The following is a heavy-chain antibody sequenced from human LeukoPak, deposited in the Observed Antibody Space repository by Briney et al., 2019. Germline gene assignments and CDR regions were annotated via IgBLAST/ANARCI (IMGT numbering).Heavy chain of an antibody. CDR2: IIPIFGTA. D-gene: IGHD3-9*01. CDR1: GGTFSSYA. Sequence: ASVKVSCKASGGTFSSYAISWVRQAPGQGLEWMGGIIPIFGTANYAQKFQGRVTIAADESTSTAYMELSSLRSEDTAVYYCARVDYDILTGPDYWGQGTLVTVSS. V-gene: IGHV1-69*13. J-gene: IGHJ4*02. CDR3: ARVDYDILTGPDY.